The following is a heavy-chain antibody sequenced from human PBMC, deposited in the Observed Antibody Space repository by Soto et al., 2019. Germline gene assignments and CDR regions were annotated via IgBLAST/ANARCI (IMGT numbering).Heavy chain of an antibody. CDR1: GFTFDDYG. D-gene: IGHD5-12*01. CDR3: ARGYSGYDFVDAFDI. J-gene: IGHJ3*02. Sequence: EVQLVESGGGVVRPGGSLRLSCAASGFTFDDYGMTWVRQAPGKGLEWVSGINWNGGSTSYADSVKGRFTISRDNAKNSLYLQMNSLRVEDTALYYCARGYSGYDFVDAFDIWGQGTMVTVSS. V-gene: IGHV3-20*04. CDR2: INWNGGST.